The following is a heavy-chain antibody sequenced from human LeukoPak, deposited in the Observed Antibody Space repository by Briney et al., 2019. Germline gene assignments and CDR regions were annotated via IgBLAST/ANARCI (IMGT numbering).Heavy chain of an antibody. CDR3: ASFHRTGIAAGWFDP. CDR1: GYTFTSYG. V-gene: IGHV1-18*01. D-gene: IGHD6-13*01. J-gene: IGHJ5*02. CDR2: ISAYNGNT. Sequence: RASVKVSCKASGYTFTSYGISWVRQAPGQGLEWMGWISAYNGNTNYAQKLQGRVTMTTDTSTSTAYMELRSLRSDDTAVYYCASFHRTGIAAGWFDPWGQGTLVTVSS.